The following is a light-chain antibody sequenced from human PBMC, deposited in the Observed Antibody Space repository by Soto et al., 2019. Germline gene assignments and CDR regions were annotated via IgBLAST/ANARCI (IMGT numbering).Light chain of an antibody. CDR2: DTN. V-gene: IGLV1-51*01. Sequence: QSVLTQPPSVSAAPGQKVTISCSGSSSDIGDNYVSWYQHLPGTAPKLLIYDTNKRPSGIPDRFSASKSGTSATLGITGLQTGDEADYYCVTREHGLVVFGGGTKLTVL. J-gene: IGLJ2*01. CDR1: SSDIGDNY. CDR3: VTREHGLVV.